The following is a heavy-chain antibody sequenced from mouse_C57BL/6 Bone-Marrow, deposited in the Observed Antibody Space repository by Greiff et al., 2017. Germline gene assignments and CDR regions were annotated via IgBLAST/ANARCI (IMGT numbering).Heavy chain of an antibody. J-gene: IGHJ4*01. CDR2: IDPENGDT. Sequence: EVKLVESGAELVRPGASVKLSCTASGFNIKDDYMHWVKQRPEQGLEWIGWIDPENGDTEYATKFQGKATITDDTSSNTAYLQLSSLTSEDTAVYYCTNGGMDYWGQGTSVTVSS. CDR3: TNGGMDY. CDR1: GFNIKDDY. V-gene: IGHV14-4*01.